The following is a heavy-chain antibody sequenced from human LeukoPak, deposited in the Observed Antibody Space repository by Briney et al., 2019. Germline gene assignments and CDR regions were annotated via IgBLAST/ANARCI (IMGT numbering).Heavy chain of an antibody. CDR3: PYSSGWYGGDFDY. V-gene: IGHV4-34*01. Sequence: PSETLSLTCAVYGGSFSGDYWSWIRQPPGKGLEWIGEINHSGSTNYNPSLKSRVTISVDTSKNQFSLKLSSVTAANTAVYYCPYSSGWYGGDFDYWGQGTLVTVSS. D-gene: IGHD6-19*01. CDR1: GGSFSGDY. J-gene: IGHJ4*02. CDR2: INHSGST.